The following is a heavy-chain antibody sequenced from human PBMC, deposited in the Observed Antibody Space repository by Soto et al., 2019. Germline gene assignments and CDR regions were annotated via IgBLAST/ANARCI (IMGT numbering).Heavy chain of an antibody. J-gene: IGHJ3*02. CDR1: GGFVSSGSYY. V-gene: IGHV4-34*01. Sequence: QVQLQQWGAGLLKPSEILSLTCAVYGGFVSSGSYYWSWIRQPPGKGLEWIGEMSHSGGTHFNPSLKRRVTIAVDTSKNQFSRKMSSVTAADTALYYCARVERGTTTTVVDAFDIWGPGTMVTVSS. CDR3: ARVERGTTTTVVDAFDI. D-gene: IGHD4-4*01. CDR2: MSHSGGT.